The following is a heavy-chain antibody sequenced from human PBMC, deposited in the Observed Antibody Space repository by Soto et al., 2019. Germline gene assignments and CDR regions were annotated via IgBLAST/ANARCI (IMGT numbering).Heavy chain of an antibody. Sequence: EVQLLESGGGLVQPGGSLRLSCAASGFTFSSYAMSWVRQAPGKGLEWVSAISGSGGSTYYADSVKGRFTISRDNSKNKVYLQMNSLSAEDTAVYYCAKDGSNSVAAYYFDYWGQGTLVTVSS. CDR2: ISGSGGST. V-gene: IGHV3-23*01. CDR1: GFTFSSYA. J-gene: IGHJ4*02. CDR3: AKDGSNSVAAYYFDY. D-gene: IGHD6-19*01.